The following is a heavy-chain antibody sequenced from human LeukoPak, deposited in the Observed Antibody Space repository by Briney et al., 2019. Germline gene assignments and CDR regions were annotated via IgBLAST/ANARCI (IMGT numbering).Heavy chain of an antibody. CDR2: ISAYNGNT. CDR1: GYTFTSYG. D-gene: IGHD3-3*01. V-gene: IGHV1-18*01. Sequence: ASVKVSCKASGYTFTSYGIRWVRQAPGQGLEWMGWISAYNGNTNYAQKLQGRVTMTTDTSTSTAYMELRSLRSDDTAVYYCARDRFLEWLRSDYYYYGMDVWGQGTTVTVSS. CDR3: ARDRFLEWLRSDYYYYGMDV. J-gene: IGHJ6*02.